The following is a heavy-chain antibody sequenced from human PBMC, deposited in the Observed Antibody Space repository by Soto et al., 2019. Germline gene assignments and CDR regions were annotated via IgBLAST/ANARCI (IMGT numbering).Heavy chain of an antibody. CDR1: GYSFTSYW. CDR3: ARYPDWNDGTFDY. CDR2: IYPGDSDT. Sequence: GESLKISCKGSGYSFTSYWIGWVRQMPGKGLEWMGIIYPGDSDTRYSPSFQGQVTISADKSISTAYLQWSSLKASDTAMYYSARYPDWNDGTFDYWGQGTLVTVSS. V-gene: IGHV5-51*01. D-gene: IGHD1-1*01. J-gene: IGHJ4*02.